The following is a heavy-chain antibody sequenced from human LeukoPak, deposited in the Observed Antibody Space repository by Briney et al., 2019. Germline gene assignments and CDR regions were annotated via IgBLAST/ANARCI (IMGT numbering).Heavy chain of an antibody. D-gene: IGHD3-22*01. J-gene: IGHJ3*02. CDR3: ARGPYYYDSSGAFDI. CDR1: GGSISSSNW. Sequence: SETLSLTCAVSGGSISSSNWWSWVRQPPGKGLEWIGEIYHSGSTNYNPSLKSRVTISVDTSKNQFSLKLSSVTAADTAVYYCARGPYYYDSSGAFDIWGQGTMVTVSS. CDR2: IYHSGST. V-gene: IGHV4-4*02.